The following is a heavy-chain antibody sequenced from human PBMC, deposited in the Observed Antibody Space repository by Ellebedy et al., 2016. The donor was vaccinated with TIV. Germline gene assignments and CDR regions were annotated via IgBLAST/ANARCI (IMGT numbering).Heavy chain of an antibody. CDR2: IVVGSGST. CDR3: AAGAVRGVLVFSNGMDV. V-gene: IGHV1-58*02. J-gene: IGHJ6*02. Sequence: SVKVSCKASEFSFSDSSIQWVRQTRGQRLEWIGWIVVGSGSTTYAQNFQERVTITRDTSTNTAYMDLSSLRSEDTAVYYCAAGAVRGVLVFSNGMDVWGQGTTVAVSS. CDR1: EFSFSDSS. D-gene: IGHD3-10*01.